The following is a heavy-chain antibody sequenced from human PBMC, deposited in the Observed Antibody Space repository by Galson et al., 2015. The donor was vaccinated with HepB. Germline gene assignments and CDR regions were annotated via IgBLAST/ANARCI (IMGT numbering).Heavy chain of an antibody. V-gene: IGHV4-38-2*02. CDR2: IYHTGST. Sequence: LSLPCTVSGYSITSGYYWGWIRQPPGKGLEWIGNIYHTGSTYYSPSLKSRVTISVETSKNQFSLKLSSVTAADTAVYYCARDEVAGATDYWGQGTPVTVSS. D-gene: IGHD5-12*01. CDR3: ARDEVAGATDY. J-gene: IGHJ4*02. CDR1: GYSITSGYY.